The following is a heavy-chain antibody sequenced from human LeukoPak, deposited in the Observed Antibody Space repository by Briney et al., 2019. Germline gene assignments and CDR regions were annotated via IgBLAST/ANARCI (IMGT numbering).Heavy chain of an antibody. Sequence: GGSLRLSCAASGFTFSSYWMSWVRQALGKGLEWVANIKQDGSEKYYVDSVKGRFTISRDNAKNSLYLQMNSLRTDDTGVYYCARDRGAARPNDYWGQGTLVAVSS. J-gene: IGHJ4*02. V-gene: IGHV3-7*03. CDR3: ARDRGAARPNDY. D-gene: IGHD6-6*01. CDR1: GFTFSSYW. CDR2: IKQDGSEK.